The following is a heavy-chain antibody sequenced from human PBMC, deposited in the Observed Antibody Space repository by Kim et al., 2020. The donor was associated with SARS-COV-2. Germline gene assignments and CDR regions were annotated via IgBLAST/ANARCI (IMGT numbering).Heavy chain of an antibody. Sequence: SETLSLTCAVYGGSFSGYYWSWIRQPPGKGLEWIGEIYHSGSTKYNPSPKSRVTISVDTSKNQFSLMLSSGTAADTAVYYCGRRRFMVRGTKRGLEFDYWGQGTLVTVSS. CDR3: GRRRFMVRGTKRGLEFDY. V-gene: IGHV4-34*01. J-gene: IGHJ4*02. CDR2: IYHSGST. D-gene: IGHD3-10*01. CDR1: GGSFSGYY.